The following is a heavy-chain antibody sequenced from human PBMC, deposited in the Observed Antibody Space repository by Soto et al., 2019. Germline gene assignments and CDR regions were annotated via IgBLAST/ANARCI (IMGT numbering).Heavy chain of an antibody. D-gene: IGHD6-13*01. V-gene: IGHV1-69*13. CDR1: GGTCGSYA. J-gene: IGHJ6*02. Sequence: SVKVSCKASGGTCGSYAISWVRQAPGQGLEWMGGIIPIFGTAKYAQQFQGRVTITADDSTSTAYMELSSLRAEDTAVYYCARIKQLVSPYYYYGMDVWGQGTTVTVSS. CDR3: ARIKQLVSPYYYYGMDV. CDR2: IIPIFGTA.